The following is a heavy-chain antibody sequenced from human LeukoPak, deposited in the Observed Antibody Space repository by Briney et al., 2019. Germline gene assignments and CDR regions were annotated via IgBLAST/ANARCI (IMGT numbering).Heavy chain of an antibody. CDR1: GYNFTNYW. V-gene: IGHV5-51*01. D-gene: IGHD5-12*01. CDR3: ARTERGGYARY. Sequence: PGESMKISCKGSGYNFTNYWIAWVRQMPGKGLEWMGIIYPDDSDTRYSPSFQGPVTISADKSISTAYLQWSSLKASDTAMYYCARTERGGYARYWGQGTLVTVSS. J-gene: IGHJ4*02. CDR2: IYPDDSDT.